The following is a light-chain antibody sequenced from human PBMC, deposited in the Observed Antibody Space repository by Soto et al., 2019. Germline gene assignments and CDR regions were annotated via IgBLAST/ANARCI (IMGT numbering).Light chain of an antibody. CDR2: GAS. CDR1: QSVSSSY. J-gene: IGKJ4*01. V-gene: IGKV3-20*01. Sequence: EIVLTQSPGTLSLSPRERATLSCRASQSVSSSYLAWYQQKPGQAPRLLIYGASSSATGIPDRLIGSGSGTDFTLKISRLEHEDFAVYYCQQYGSSPLTFGGGTKVEIQ. CDR3: QQYGSSPLT.